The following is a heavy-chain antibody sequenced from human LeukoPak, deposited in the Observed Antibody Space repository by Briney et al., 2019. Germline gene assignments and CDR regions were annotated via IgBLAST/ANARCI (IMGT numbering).Heavy chain of an antibody. J-gene: IGHJ6*02. Sequence: SETLSLTCTVSGGSISSSSYYWGWIRQPPGKGLEWIGSIYYSGSTYYNPSLKSRVTISVDTSKNQFSLKPSSVTAADTAVYYCAREDVAGGSGSNYYYYGADVWGQGTTVTVSS. V-gene: IGHV4-39*07. CDR3: AREDVAGGSGSNYYYYGADV. D-gene: IGHD3-10*01. CDR1: GGSISSSSYY. CDR2: IYYSGST.